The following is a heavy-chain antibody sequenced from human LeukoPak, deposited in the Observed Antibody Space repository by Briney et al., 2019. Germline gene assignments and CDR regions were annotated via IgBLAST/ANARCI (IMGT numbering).Heavy chain of an antibody. CDR2: IYYSGST. J-gene: IGHJ4*02. CDR1: GGSISGYY. CDR3: ARDRPGGSSLDY. Sequence: SETLSLTCTVSGGSISGYYWGWIRQPPGKGLEWIAYIYYSGSTNYNPSLKSRVTISVDTSKNQFSLKLTSVTAADTAVYYCARDRPGGSSLDYWGQGTLVTVSS. D-gene: IGHD6-13*01. V-gene: IGHV4-59*01.